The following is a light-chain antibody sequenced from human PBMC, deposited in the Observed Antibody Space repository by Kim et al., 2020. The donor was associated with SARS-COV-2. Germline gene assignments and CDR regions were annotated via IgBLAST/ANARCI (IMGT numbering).Light chain of an antibody. V-gene: IGLV1-44*01. CDR2: NNN. Sequence: QSALTQPPSASGTPGQRVTISCSVSSSNIGSDTVDWYQHLPGAAPQLLIYNNNQRPSGVPDRFSASKSGTSASLAISGLQSEDEADYYCAAWDDSLNGPVFGGGTQLTVL. CDR1: SSNIGSDT. J-gene: IGLJ3*02. CDR3: AAWDDSLNGPV.